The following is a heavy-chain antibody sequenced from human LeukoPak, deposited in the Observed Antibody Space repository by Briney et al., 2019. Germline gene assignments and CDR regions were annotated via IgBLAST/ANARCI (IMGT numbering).Heavy chain of an antibody. D-gene: IGHD2-21*01. J-gene: IGHJ3*02. CDR3: ARAGLPNSHRNAFDI. CDR1: GGSISSGGYY. CDR2: IYSSGST. Sequence: PSLTLSLTCTVSGGSISSGGYYWSWIRQHPGKGLEWIGYIYSSGSTYYNPSLKSRVTISVATSKNQFSLKLSSVTAADTAVYYCARAGLPNSHRNAFDIWGQGTMVTVSS. V-gene: IGHV4-31*03.